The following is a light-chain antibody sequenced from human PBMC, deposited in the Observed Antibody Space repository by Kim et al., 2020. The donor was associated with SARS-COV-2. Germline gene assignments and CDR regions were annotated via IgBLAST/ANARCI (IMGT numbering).Light chain of an antibody. CDR2: RNN. Sequence: PERKSTIYFSRSSSDSGSNYVYWDQPLPGTAPKLLFYRNNPRPSGVPDRFSGSKSGTSASLAISGLRSEDEADYYCATWDDSHVVFGGGTQLTVL. V-gene: IGLV1-47*01. CDR3: ATWDDSHVV. J-gene: IGLJ2*01. CDR1: SSDSGSNY.